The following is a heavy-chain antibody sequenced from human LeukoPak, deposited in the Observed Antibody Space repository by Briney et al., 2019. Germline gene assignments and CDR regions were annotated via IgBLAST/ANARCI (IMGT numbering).Heavy chain of an antibody. CDR3: AKDRGSYLYYFDY. CDR1: GFTVSSNY. D-gene: IGHD1-26*01. CDR2: ISGSGGST. V-gene: IGHV3-23*01. Sequence: GGSLRLSCAASGFTVSSNYMSWVRQAPGKGLEWVSAISGSGGSTYYADSVKGRFTISRDNSKNTLYLQMNSLRAEDTAVYYCAKDRGSYLYYFDYWGQGTLVTVSS. J-gene: IGHJ4*02.